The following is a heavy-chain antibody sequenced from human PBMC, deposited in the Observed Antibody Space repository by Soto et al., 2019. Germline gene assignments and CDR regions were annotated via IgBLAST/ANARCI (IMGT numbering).Heavy chain of an antibody. CDR1: GYSFTSYW. Sequence: GESLKISCKGSGYSFTSYWIGWVRQMPGKGLEWMGIIYPGDSDTRYSPSFQGQVTISADKSISTAYLQWSSLKASDTAMYYCARQSYSSSSGSGQYYDILTGSEFDYWGQGTLVTVSS. V-gene: IGHV5-51*01. CDR2: IYPGDSDT. J-gene: IGHJ4*02. CDR3: ARQSYSSSSGSGQYYDILTGSEFDY. D-gene: IGHD3-9*01.